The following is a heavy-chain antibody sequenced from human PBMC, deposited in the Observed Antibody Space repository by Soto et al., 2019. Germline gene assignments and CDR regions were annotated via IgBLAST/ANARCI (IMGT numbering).Heavy chain of an antibody. J-gene: IGHJ3*02. Sequence: GGSLRLSCAASGFTFSSYAMSWVRQAPGKGLEWVSAISGSGGSTYYADSVKGRFTISRDNSKNTLYLQMNSLRAEDTAVYYCAKDFPLGYCSGGSCSGAFDIWGQGTMVTVSS. D-gene: IGHD2-15*01. CDR3: AKDFPLGYCSGGSCSGAFDI. CDR2: ISGSGGST. CDR1: GFTFSSYA. V-gene: IGHV3-23*01.